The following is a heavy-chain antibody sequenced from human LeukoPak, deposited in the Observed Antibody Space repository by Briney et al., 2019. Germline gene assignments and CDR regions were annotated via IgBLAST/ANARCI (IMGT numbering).Heavy chain of an antibody. CDR1: GGSISSYY. J-gene: IGHJ5*02. CDR3: ARGRRDSSSWYVPFDWFDP. Sequence: SETLSLTCTVSGGSISSYYWSWIRQPPGKGLEWIGYIYYSGSTYYNPSLKSRVTISVDTSKNQFSLKLSSVTAADTAVYYCARGRRDSSSWYVPFDWFDPWGQGTLVTVSS. V-gene: IGHV4-59*08. CDR2: IYYSGST. D-gene: IGHD6-13*01.